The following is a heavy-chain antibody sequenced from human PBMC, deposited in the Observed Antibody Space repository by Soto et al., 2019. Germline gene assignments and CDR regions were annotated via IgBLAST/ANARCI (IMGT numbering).Heavy chain of an antibody. J-gene: IGHJ6*02. D-gene: IGHD3-10*01. CDR3: ARLYGSGSYYSHPYRPYYYYGMDV. V-gene: IGHV5-10-1*01. CDR1: GYSFTSYW. CDR2: IDPSDSYT. Sequence: GESLKISCKGSGYSFTSYWISWVRQMPGKGLEWMGRIDPSDSYTNYSPSFQGHVTISADKSISTAYLQWSSLKASDTAMYYCARLYGSGSYYSHPYRPYYYYGMDVWGQGTTVTV.